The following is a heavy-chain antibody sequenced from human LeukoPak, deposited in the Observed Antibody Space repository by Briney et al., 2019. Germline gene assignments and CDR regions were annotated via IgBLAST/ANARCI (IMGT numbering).Heavy chain of an antibody. CDR3: ARAQDTYNSLYFDY. Sequence: GSLRLSCAASGFTFSSYWMSWVRQAPGKGLEWVANIKQDGSEKYYVDSVKGRFTISRDNAKNSLYLQMNSLRAEDTAVYYCARAQDTYNSLYFDYWGQGALVTVPS. CDR1: GFTFSSYW. D-gene: IGHD5-24*01. V-gene: IGHV3-7*01. CDR2: IKQDGSEK. J-gene: IGHJ4*02.